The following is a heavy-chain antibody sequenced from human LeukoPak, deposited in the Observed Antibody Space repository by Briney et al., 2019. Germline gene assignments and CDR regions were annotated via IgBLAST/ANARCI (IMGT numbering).Heavy chain of an antibody. CDR1: GFTFSSYW. CDR2: ISYDGNNK. V-gene: IGHV3-30*18. D-gene: IGHD6-19*01. Sequence: PGGSLRLSCAASGFTFSSYWMHWVRQAPGEGLEWVAVISYDGNNKYYADSVKGRFTISRDNSKNTLYLQMNSLRAEDTAVYYCAKDADSGWTEGAFDIWGQGTMVTVSS. J-gene: IGHJ3*02. CDR3: AKDADSGWTEGAFDI.